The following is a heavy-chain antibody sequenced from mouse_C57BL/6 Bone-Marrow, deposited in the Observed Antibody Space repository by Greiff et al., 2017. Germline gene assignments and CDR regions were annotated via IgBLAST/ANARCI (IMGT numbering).Heavy chain of an antibody. V-gene: IGHV3-8*01. D-gene: IGHD2-3*01. CDR2: ISYSGST. CDR1: GYSITSDY. Sequence: EVMLVESGPGLAKPSQTLSLTCSVTGYSITSDYWNWIRTFPGNKLEYMGYISYSGSTYYNPSLKSRISITRDTSKNQYYLQLNSVTTEDTATYYCAREKCDGPYYAMDYWGQGTSVTVSS. J-gene: IGHJ4*01. CDR3: AREKCDGPYYAMDY.